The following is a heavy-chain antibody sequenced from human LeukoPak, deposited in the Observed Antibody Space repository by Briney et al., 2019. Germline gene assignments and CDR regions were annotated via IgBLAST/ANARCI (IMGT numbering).Heavy chain of an antibody. CDR3: ARRPNGFDI. CDR1: GYSISSANY. Sequence: SETLSLTCSVSGYSISSANYWGWIRQPPGKGLEWIGSIYHSGSTYKNPSLQSRVTISVDTSKNQFSLKLSFVTAADTAFYYCARRPNGFDIWGQGTMVTVSS. CDR2: IYHSGST. J-gene: IGHJ3*02. V-gene: IGHV4-38-2*02.